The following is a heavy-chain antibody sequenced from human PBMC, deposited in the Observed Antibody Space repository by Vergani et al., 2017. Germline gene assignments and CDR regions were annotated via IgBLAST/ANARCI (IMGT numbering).Heavy chain of an antibody. V-gene: IGHV3-23*01. Sequence: EVQLLESGGGLVQPGGSLRLSCAASGFTFSSYAMSWVRPAPGKGLEWVSAISGSGGSTYYADSVKGRFTISRDNSKNTLYLQMNSLRAEDTAVYYCAKVPHAQTDYFDYWGQGTLVTVSS. J-gene: IGHJ4*02. CDR2: ISGSGGST. CDR1: GFTFSSYA. CDR3: AKVPHAQTDYFDY.